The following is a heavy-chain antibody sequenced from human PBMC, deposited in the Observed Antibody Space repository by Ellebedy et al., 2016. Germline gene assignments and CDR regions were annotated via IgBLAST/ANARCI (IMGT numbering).Heavy chain of an antibody. Sequence: SETLSLTCSVSGASIKNDYWSWIRQSPGKGLEWIGYIYYSGTTHYSPSLRSRVTISVDTSKNQVSLKLSSVTTADTAIYYCVRDTFGGWSGFDYWGQGSLVTVSS. D-gene: IGHD3-3*01. CDR1: GASIKNDY. CDR3: VRDTFGGWSGFDY. V-gene: IGHV4-59*12. J-gene: IGHJ4*02. CDR2: IYYSGTT.